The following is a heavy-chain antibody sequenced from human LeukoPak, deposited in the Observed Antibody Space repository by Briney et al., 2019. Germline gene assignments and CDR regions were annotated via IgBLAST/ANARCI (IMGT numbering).Heavy chain of an antibody. V-gene: IGHV3-53*01. CDR2: IYSGGNT. CDR3: ARGGPIYCSGDSCYPGDY. J-gene: IGHJ4*02. D-gene: IGHD2-15*01. Sequence: PGGSLRLSCAASGFTVSNNYMDWVRQAPGKGLEWVSVIYSGGNTYYADSVKGRFTISRDNSKNTLYLQMNSLRAEDTAVYYCARGGPIYCSGDSCYPGDYWGQGTLVTVSS. CDR1: GFTVSNNY.